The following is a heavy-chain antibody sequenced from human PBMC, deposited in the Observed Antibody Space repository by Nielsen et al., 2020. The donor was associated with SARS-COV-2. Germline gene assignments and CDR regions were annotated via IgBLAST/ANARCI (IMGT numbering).Heavy chain of an antibody. CDR1: GYTFTSYA. V-gene: IGHV1-3*01. CDR2: INAGNGNT. CDR3: ARASADYGDYGPPDYGMDV. D-gene: IGHD4-17*01. J-gene: IGHJ6*02. Sequence: ASVKVSCKASGYTFTSYAMHWVRQAPGQRLEWMGWINAGNGNTKYSQKFQGRVTITRDTSASTAYMELSSLRSEDTAVYYCARASADYGDYGPPDYGMDVWGQGTTVTVSS.